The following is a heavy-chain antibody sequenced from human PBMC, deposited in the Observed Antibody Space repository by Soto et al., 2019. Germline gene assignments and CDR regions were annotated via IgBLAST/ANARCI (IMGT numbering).Heavy chain of an antibody. CDR3: AREIAVAEYVMDV. Sequence: EVQLVESGGGLVQPGGSLRLSCAASGFIFSDYGINWVRQAPVEGLEWVSFISSSSSARNYADTVKGRLTISRDNAKNSLYLQMHILRAEDTAVYYCAREIAVAEYVMDVWGKGTTVTVSS. D-gene: IGHD2-2*01. J-gene: IGHJ6*03. CDR2: ISSSSSAR. V-gene: IGHV3-48*01. CDR1: GFIFSDYG.